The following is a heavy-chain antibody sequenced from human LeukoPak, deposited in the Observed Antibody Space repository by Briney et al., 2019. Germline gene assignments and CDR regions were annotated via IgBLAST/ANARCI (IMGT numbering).Heavy chain of an antibody. V-gene: IGHV3-23*01. CDR2: LSGGGVST. D-gene: IGHD6-19*01. CDR1: GFTFTNCA. Sequence: PGGSLRLSCAASGFTFTNCAMNWVRQAPGKGLEWVSGLSGGGVSTYYADSVKGRFTISRDNSKNTLYLQMNSLRAEDTAVYYCAKGLRAQWLVPCWFDPWGQGTLVTVSS. CDR3: AKGLRAQWLVPCWFDP. J-gene: IGHJ5*02.